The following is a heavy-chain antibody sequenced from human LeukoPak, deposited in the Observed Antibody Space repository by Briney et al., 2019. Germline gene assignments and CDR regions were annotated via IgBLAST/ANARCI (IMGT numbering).Heavy chain of an antibody. Sequence: GGSLRLSCAASGFTFDDYAMHWVRQAPGKGLEWVSGISWNSGSIGYADSVKGRFTISRDKAKNSLYLQMNSLRAEDTALYYCAKTFPIAAAGHAFDYWGQGTLVTVSS. CDR3: AKTFPIAAAGHAFDY. CDR1: GFTFDDYA. CDR2: ISWNSGSI. D-gene: IGHD6-13*01. V-gene: IGHV3-9*01. J-gene: IGHJ4*02.